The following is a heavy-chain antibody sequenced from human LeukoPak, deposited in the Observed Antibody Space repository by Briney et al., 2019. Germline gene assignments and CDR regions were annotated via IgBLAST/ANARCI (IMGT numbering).Heavy chain of an antibody. CDR1: GGSLSFYY. CDR3: ARDARGSSYMDV. J-gene: IGHJ6*02. CDR2: IYYSGST. V-gene: IGHV4-59*01. Sequence: SETLSLTCTVSGGSLSFYYWSWLRQPPGKGLEWIGFIYYSGSTNYNPSLKSRVTISVDTSKNQFSLKLSSVTAADTAMYYCARDARGSSYMDVWGQGTTVTVSS. D-gene: IGHD3-10*01.